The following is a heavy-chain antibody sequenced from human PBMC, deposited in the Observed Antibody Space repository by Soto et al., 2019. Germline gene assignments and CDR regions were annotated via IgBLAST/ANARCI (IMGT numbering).Heavy chain of an antibody. D-gene: IGHD1-1*01. V-gene: IGHV3-23*01. CDR2: ISGSGGNT. Sequence: PGGSLRLSCAASGFTFSSYAMSWVRQAPGKGLEWVSTISGSGGNTYYAESVKGRFTISRDNSKNTLYLQINSLRAEDTAVYYCANHRCTTGTTRLEIDYWGQGTLVTVSS. CDR1: GFTFSSYA. J-gene: IGHJ4*02. CDR3: ANHRCTTGTTRLEIDY.